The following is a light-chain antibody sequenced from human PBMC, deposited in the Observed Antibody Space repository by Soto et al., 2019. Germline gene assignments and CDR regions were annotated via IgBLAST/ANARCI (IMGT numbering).Light chain of an antibody. Sequence: EIVLTQSPGTLSLSPGERATLSCRASQSISNNYLAWCQHKPGQAPRLVIHGATSRATGIPGRFIGSGSGTDFTLIISRLEPEDFAVYYCQMYGTSPRYTFGQGTKLEIK. CDR3: QMYGTSPRYT. CDR2: GAT. J-gene: IGKJ2*01. V-gene: IGKV3-20*01. CDR1: QSISNNY.